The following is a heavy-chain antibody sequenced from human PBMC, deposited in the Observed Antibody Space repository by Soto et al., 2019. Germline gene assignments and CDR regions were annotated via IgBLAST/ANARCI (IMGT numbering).Heavy chain of an antibody. Sequence: QLQLQESGPGLVKPSETLSLTCTVSGGSISSSSYYWGWIRQPPGKGLEWIGSIYYSGSTYYNPSLKSRVTISVDTSKNQFSLKLSSVTAADTAVYYCACATGTQSVFDYWGQGTLVTVSS. CDR2: IYYSGST. J-gene: IGHJ4*02. CDR1: GGSISSSSYY. V-gene: IGHV4-39*01. CDR3: ACATGTQSVFDY. D-gene: IGHD1-1*01.